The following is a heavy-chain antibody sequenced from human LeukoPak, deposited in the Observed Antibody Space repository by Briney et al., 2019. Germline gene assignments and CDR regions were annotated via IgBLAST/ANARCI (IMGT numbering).Heavy chain of an antibody. Sequence: PGGSLRLSCAASGFTFSSYAMSWVRQAPGKGLEWVSAISGSGGSTYYADSVKGRFTISRDNSKNTLYLQMNSLRAEDTAVYYCAKDYYGERGLGSFDYWGQGTLVTVSS. CDR1: GFTFSSYA. CDR3: AKDYYGERGLGSFDY. D-gene: IGHD4-17*01. V-gene: IGHV3-23*01. J-gene: IGHJ4*02. CDR2: ISGSGGST.